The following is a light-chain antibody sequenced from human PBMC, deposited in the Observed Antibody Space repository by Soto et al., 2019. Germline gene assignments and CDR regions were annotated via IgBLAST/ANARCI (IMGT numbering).Light chain of an antibody. V-gene: IGKV3-20*01. CDR1: QSVSSSY. Sequence: EIVLTQSPGTLSLSPGERATLSCRASQSVSSSYLAWYQQKPGQAPRLLIYGASSRATGIPDRFSGSGSVTDFTLTISRLEPEDLAVYYCQQYGSSPETFGQGTKLEIK. J-gene: IGKJ2*01. CDR2: GAS. CDR3: QQYGSSPET.